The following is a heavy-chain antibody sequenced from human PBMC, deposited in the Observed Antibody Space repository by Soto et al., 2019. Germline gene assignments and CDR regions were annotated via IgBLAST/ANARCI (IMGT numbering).Heavy chain of an antibody. J-gene: IGHJ3*02. CDR3: ARWEYCSGGSCYGFAAFDI. CDR1: GFTFSSYS. Sequence: EVQLVESGGGLVQPGGSLRLSCAASGFTFSSYSMNWVRQAPGKGLEWVSYISSSSSTIYYADSVKGRFTISRDNAKNSLYLQMNSLRAEDTAVYYCARWEYCSGGSCYGFAAFDIWGQGTMVTVSS. V-gene: IGHV3-48*01. CDR2: ISSSSSTI. D-gene: IGHD2-15*01.